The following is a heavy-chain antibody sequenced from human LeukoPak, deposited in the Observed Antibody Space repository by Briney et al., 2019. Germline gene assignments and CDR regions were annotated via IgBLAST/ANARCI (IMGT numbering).Heavy chain of an antibody. CDR2: ISYDGSNK. Sequence: PGGSLRLSCAASGFTFSSYAMHWVRQAPGKGLEWVAVISYDGSNKYYADSVKGRFTISRDNSKNTQYLQMNSLRAEDTAVYYCASLEWLSTTHYGMDVWGQGTTVTVSS. V-gene: IGHV3-30-3*01. J-gene: IGHJ6*02. D-gene: IGHD3-3*01. CDR1: GFTFSSYA. CDR3: ASLEWLSTTHYGMDV.